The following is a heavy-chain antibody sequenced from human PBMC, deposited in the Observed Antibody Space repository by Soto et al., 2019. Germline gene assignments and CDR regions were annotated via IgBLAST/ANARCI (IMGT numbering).Heavy chain of an antibody. Sequence: GGSLRLSCEASGFTFSRVSMNWVRQVPGKGLEWVAAISGTGGAAYYADSVKGRFTISRDNSRNTLFLQMNSLRVDDTAIYHCAKPEEVVRGFDFWGLGTLVTVSS. V-gene: IGHV3-23*01. CDR3: AKPEEVVRGFDF. CDR2: ISGTGGAA. J-gene: IGHJ4*02. CDR1: GFTFSRVS. D-gene: IGHD3-10*01.